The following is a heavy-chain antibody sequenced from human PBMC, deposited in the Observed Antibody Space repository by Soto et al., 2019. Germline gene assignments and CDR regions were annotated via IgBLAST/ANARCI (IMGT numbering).Heavy chain of an antibody. D-gene: IGHD3-22*01. CDR1: CVSISSVGCR. V-gene: IGHV4-31*03. J-gene: IGHJ5*02. CDR2: IYYSGST. Sequence: PSQPNCVPCSVACVSISSVGCRLIMNKQHPGKGLEWIGYIYYSGSTYYNPSLKSRVTISVDTSKNQFSLKLSSVTAADTAVYYCARASSPYYYDSRLQWFDPWGQGTLVTVSS. CDR3: ARASSPYYYDSRLQWFDP.